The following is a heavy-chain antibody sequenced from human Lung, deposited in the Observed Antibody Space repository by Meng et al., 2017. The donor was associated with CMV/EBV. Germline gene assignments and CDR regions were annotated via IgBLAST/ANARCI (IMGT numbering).Heavy chain of an antibody. CDR2: IYTGGSA. V-gene: IGHV3-53*01. CDR1: GFIVSSKY. Sequence: SCAVSGFIVSSKYMTWVRQTPGKGLEWVSIIYTGGSASYADSVKGRFTISRDNSKNTLYLQMNRLRTEDTAVYYCATQAPPGITDKDYFYYGMDVWXQGNXVTVSS. J-gene: IGHJ6*02. D-gene: IGHD1-14*01. CDR3: ATQAPPGITDKDYFYYGMDV.